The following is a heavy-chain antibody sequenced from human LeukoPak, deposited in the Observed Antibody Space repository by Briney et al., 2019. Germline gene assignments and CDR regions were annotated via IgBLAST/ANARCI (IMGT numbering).Heavy chain of an antibody. V-gene: IGHV4-4*07. D-gene: IGHD3-3*01. Sequence: ASETLSLTCTVSGGSISIYYWSWIRQPPGKGLEWIGRVQSSGSPNYNPSLKSRVAISVDTSKNQFSLELSSVTAADTAVYYCARAYVFTLFGVTTHSYFDYWGQGTLVTVSS. CDR1: GGSISIYY. CDR3: ARAYVFTLFGVTTHSYFDY. J-gene: IGHJ4*02. CDR2: VQSSGSP.